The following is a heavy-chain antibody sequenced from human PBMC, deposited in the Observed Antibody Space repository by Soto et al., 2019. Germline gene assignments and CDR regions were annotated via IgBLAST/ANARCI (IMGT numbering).Heavy chain of an antibody. Sequence: QVQLQESGPGLVKPSETLSLTCTVSGGSISSDYWSWIRQPPGRGLEWIGSINYSGSTNYSPSLKSRVTISVDTSKSQFSLKLNSVTAADTAVYYCARKGKAASAPWDYWGQGTLVTVSS. CDR1: GGSISSDY. V-gene: IGHV4-59*01. CDR2: INYSGST. D-gene: IGHD6-13*01. J-gene: IGHJ4*02. CDR3: ARKGKAASAPWDY.